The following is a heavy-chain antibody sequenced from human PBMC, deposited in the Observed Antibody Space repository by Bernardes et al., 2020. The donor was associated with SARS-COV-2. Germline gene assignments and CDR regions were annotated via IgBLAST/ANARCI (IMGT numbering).Heavy chain of an antibody. Sequence: SETLSLTCTVSGGSISSSSYYWGWIRQPPGKGLEWIGSIYYSGSTYYNPSLKSRVTISVDTSKNQFSLKLSSVTAADTAVYYCARQDVLFRLRDAFDIWGQGTMVTVSS. J-gene: IGHJ3*02. CDR2: IYYSGST. V-gene: IGHV4-39*01. CDR1: GGSISSSSYY. D-gene: IGHD2-8*01. CDR3: ARQDVLFRLRDAFDI.